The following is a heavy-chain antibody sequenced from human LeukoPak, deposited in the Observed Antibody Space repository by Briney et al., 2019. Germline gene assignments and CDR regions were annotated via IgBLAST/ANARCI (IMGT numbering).Heavy chain of an antibody. CDR3: ATHYVSPGFYYMDV. V-gene: IGHV1-2*02. J-gene: IGHJ6*03. CDR1: GYTFTGYY. CDR2: INPNSGGT. D-gene: IGHD3-16*01. Sequence: GASVKVSCKASGYTFTGYYMHWVRQAPGQGLEWMGWINPNSGGTNYAQKFQGRVAMTRDTSISTAYMELSRLRSDDTAVYYCATHYVSPGFYYMDVWGKGTTVTVSS.